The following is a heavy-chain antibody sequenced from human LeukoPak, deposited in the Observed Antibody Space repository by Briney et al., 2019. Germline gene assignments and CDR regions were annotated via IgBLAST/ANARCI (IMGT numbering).Heavy chain of an antibody. V-gene: IGHV3-33*01. CDR1: GFTFSSYG. CDR2: IWYDGTNK. Sequence: GGSLRLSCVASGFTFSSYGMHWVRQAPGKGLEWVAVIWYDGTNKYYADSVKGRFTISRDNSKNTLYLQMNSLRTEDTAVYYCARDHYGGYAYSDYWGQGALVIVSS. J-gene: IGHJ4*02. CDR3: ARDHYGGYAYSDY. D-gene: IGHD5-12*01.